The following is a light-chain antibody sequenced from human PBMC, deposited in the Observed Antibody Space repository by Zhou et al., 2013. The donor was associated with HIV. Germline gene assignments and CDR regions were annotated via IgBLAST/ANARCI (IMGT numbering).Light chain of an antibody. J-gene: IGKJ2*01. CDR1: QSISSW. Sequence: DIQMTQSRSTLSASVGDRVTITCRASQSISSWLAWYQQKPGKAPKLLIYKASTLESGVPSRFSGSGSGTDFTLTISSLQPEDFATYYCQQFNSYPYTFGQGTKLEIK. V-gene: IGKV1-5*03. CDR2: KAS. CDR3: QQFNSYPYT.